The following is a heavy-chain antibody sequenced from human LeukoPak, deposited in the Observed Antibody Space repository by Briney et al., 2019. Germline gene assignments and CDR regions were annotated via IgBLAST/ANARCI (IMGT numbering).Heavy chain of an antibody. CDR2: IYSGGST. Sequence: GGSLRLSCAASGFTVSSNYMSWVRQAPGKGLEWVSVIYSGGSTYYADSVKGRFTTSRDNSKNTLYLQMNSLRAEDTAVYYCARTYGSGSYYKRYYFDYWGQGTLVTVSS. V-gene: IGHV3-53*01. J-gene: IGHJ4*02. CDR1: GFTVSSNY. CDR3: ARTYGSGSYYKRYYFDY. D-gene: IGHD3-10*01.